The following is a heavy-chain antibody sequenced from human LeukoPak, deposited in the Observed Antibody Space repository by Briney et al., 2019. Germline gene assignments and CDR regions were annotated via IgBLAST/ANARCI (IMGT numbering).Heavy chain of an antibody. D-gene: IGHD3-22*01. CDR2: IYHSGST. J-gene: IGHJ4*02. V-gene: IGHV4-4*02. Sequence: SETLSLTCAVSGGSISSSNWWSWVRQPPGKGLEWIGEIYHSGSTNYNPSLKSRVTISVDKSKNQFSLKLSSVTAADTAVYYCARHQPYYDSSGYCDYWGQGTLVTVSS. CDR1: GGSISSSNW. CDR3: ARHQPYYDSSGYCDY.